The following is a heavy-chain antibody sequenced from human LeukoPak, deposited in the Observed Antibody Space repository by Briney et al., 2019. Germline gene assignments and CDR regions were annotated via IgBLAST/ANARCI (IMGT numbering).Heavy chain of an antibody. Sequence: PGGSLRLSCAASGFTFSSYAMSWVRQAPGKGLEWVGRIKSKTDGGTTDYAAPVKGRFTISRDDSKNTLYLQMNSLKTEDTAVYYCSGSYYYDSSGYYTEYFQHWGQGTLVTVSS. D-gene: IGHD3-22*01. J-gene: IGHJ1*01. CDR1: GFTFSSYA. CDR3: SGSYYYDSSGYYTEYFQH. V-gene: IGHV3-15*01. CDR2: IKSKTDGGTT.